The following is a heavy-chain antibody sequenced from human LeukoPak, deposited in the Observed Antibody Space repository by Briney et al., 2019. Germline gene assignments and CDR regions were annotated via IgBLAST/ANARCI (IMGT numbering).Heavy chain of an antibody. J-gene: IGHJ4*02. CDR1: GFTFSNYG. V-gene: IGHV3-30*02. Sequence: GGSLRLSCAASGFTFSNYGMHWVRQAPGKGLEWVAFIRYDGSNKYYADSVKGRFTISRDNSKNTLYLQMNRLRAEDTAVYYCAKEKSVAGSFDYWGQGTLVTVSS. CDR3: AKEKSVAGSFDY. D-gene: IGHD6-19*01. CDR2: IRYDGSNK.